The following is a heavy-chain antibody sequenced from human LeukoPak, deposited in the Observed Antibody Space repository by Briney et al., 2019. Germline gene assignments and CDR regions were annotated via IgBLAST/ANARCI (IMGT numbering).Heavy chain of an antibody. J-gene: IGHJ5*02. Sequence: GGSLRLSCLASGFTFSNYAMHWVRQAPGKGLEYVSAINSNGGSAYYVDSVKGRFTISRDNSKNTVHLQMSSLRTEDTAVYYCVKDWRRATWFDPWGQGTLVTVSS. V-gene: IGHV3-64D*06. CDR3: VKDWRRATWFDP. CDR1: GFTFSNYA. CDR2: INSNGGSA.